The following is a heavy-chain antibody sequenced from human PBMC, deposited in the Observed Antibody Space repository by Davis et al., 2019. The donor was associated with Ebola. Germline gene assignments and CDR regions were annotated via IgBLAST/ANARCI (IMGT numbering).Heavy chain of an antibody. J-gene: IGHJ6*02. CDR1: GFTFSSYA. CDR2: ISGSGGTT. V-gene: IGHV3-23*01. CDR3: AKETMVRGPHLPMDV. D-gene: IGHD3-10*01. Sequence: GESLKISCAASGFTFSSYAMSWVRQAPGKGLEWGSAISGSGGTTYYAGSVKGRFTVSRDNSKKTMYLQMNSLRAEDTAVYYCAKETMVRGPHLPMDVWGQGTTVTVSS.